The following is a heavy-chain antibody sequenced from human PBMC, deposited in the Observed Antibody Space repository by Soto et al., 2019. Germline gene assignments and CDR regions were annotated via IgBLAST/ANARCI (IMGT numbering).Heavy chain of an antibody. J-gene: IGHJ5*02. V-gene: IGHV1-8*01. CDR2: MNPNSGNT. D-gene: IGHD3-3*01. CDR3: ARGYEAQYDFGRFDP. Sequence: QVQLVQSGAEVKKPGASVKVSCKASGYTFTSYDINWVRQATGQGLEWMGWMNPNSGNTGYAQKFQGRVTMTRNTATSTANKEVSSQRSQDTPMYYCARGYEAQYDFGRFDPWGQGPMVTDSS. CDR1: GYTFTSYD.